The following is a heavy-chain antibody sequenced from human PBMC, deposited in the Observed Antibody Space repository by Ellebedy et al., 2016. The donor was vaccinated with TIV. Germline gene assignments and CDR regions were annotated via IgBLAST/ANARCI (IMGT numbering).Heavy chain of an antibody. Sequence: GESLKISCAAFGFTFSSYGMNWVRQTPGKGLEWVSYISSSSSTINYADSVKGRFTISRDNARNSLYLQMNRLRDEDTAVYYCARGGAARPDYWGQGTLVTVSS. V-gene: IGHV3-48*02. D-gene: IGHD6-6*01. CDR3: ARGGAARPDY. CDR1: GFTFSSYG. CDR2: ISSSSSTI. J-gene: IGHJ4*02.